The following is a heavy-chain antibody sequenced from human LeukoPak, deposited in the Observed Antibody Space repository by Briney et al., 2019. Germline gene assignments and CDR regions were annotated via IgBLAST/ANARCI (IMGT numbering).Heavy chain of an antibody. CDR3: ARIHYYDSSGPNPDWYYGMDV. J-gene: IGHJ6*02. Sequence: WASVKVSCKASGGTFSSYAISWVRQAPGQGLEWMGGIIPIFGAANYAQKFQGRVTITADGSTSTAYMELSSLRSEDTAVYYCARIHYYDSSGPNPDWYYGMDVWGQGTTVTVSS. V-gene: IGHV1-69*13. CDR1: GGTFSSYA. CDR2: IIPIFGAA. D-gene: IGHD3-22*01.